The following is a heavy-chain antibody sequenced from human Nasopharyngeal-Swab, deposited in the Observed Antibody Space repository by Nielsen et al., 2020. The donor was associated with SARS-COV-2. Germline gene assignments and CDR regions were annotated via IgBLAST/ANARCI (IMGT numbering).Heavy chain of an antibody. V-gene: IGHV5-51*01. J-gene: IGHJ4*02. CDR2: IYPGDSNT. CDR1: GYSFDYSW. D-gene: IGHD3-10*01. Sequence: GGSLRLSCKGSGYSFDYSWIAWVRQMPGKGLEWMGMIYPGDSNTKYSPSFQGQGTISVDKSISTAYLQWNSLKVSDTGIYFCARSFFGGSGKFYNGLYFFDYWGQGTLVTVSS. CDR3: ARSFFGGSGKFYNGLYFFDY.